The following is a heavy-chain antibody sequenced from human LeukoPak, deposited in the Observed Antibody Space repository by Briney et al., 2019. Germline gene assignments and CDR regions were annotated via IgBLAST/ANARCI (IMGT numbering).Heavy chain of an antibody. J-gene: IGHJ4*02. V-gene: IGHV4-39*01. CDR1: GGSISSSSYY. Sequence: PSETLSLTCTVSGGSISSSSYYWGWIRQPPGKGLEWIGSIYYSGSTYYNPSLKSRVTISVDTSKNQFSLKLSSVTAADTAVYYCARCVVVTAMVDYWGQGTLVTVSS. CDR3: ARCVVVTAMVDY. D-gene: IGHD2-21*02. CDR2: IYYSGST.